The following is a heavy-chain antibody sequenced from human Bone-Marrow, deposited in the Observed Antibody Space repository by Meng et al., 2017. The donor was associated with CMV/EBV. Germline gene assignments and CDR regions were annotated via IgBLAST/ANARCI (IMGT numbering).Heavy chain of an antibody. V-gene: IGHV3-48*04. J-gene: IGHJ5*02. CDR1: GFTFSSYW. Sequence: GGSLRLSCAASGFTFSSYWMNWVRQAPGKGLEWVSYISSSSSTIYYADSVKGRFTISRDNAKNSLYLQMNSLRAEDTAVYYCANSIAARPSVDPWGQGTLVTVSP. CDR2: ISSSSSTI. CDR3: ANSIAARPSVDP. D-gene: IGHD6-6*01.